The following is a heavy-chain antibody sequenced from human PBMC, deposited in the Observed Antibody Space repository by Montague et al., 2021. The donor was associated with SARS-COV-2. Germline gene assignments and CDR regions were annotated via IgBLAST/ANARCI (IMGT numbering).Heavy chain of an antibody. J-gene: IGHJ5*02. Sequence: SETLSLTCAVYGGSFSGYYWSWIRQPPGKGLEWIGEINHSGSTNYNPSLKSRVTISVDTSKNQFSLKLSSVTAADTAVYYCARGPRITMIVVVITDIWFDPWGQGTLATVSS. V-gene: IGHV4-34*01. CDR2: INHSGST. D-gene: IGHD3-22*01. CDR1: GGSFSGYY. CDR3: ARGPRITMIVVVITDIWFDP.